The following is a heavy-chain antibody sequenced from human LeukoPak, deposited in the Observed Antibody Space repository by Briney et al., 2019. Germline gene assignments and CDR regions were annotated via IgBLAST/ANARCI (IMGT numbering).Heavy chain of an antibody. D-gene: IGHD1-26*01. CDR2: ISGSGGST. J-gene: IGHJ4*02. Sequence: GRSLRLSCAASGFTFSSYAMSWVRQAPGKGLEWVSCISGSGGSTYYADSVKGRFTISRDSSKNTVSLQMNSLRAEDTAVYYCAKGGMGYSGAYYVGYWGQGTLVTVSS. CDR1: GFTFSSYA. CDR3: AKGGMGYSGAYYVGY. V-gene: IGHV3-23*01.